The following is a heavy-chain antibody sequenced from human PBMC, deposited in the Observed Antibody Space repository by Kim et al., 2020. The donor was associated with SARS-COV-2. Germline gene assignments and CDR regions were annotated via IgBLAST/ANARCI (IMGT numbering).Heavy chain of an antibody. D-gene: IGHD5-12*01. Sequence: SETLSLTCTVSGGSISSSSYYWGWIRQPPGKGLEWIGSIYYSGSTYYNPSLKSRVTISVDTSKNQFSLKLSSVTAADTAVYYCARRSGGSYYYYGMDVWG. J-gene: IGHJ6*01. CDR1: GGSISSSSYY. CDR2: IYYSGST. CDR3: ARRSGGSYYYYGMDV. V-gene: IGHV4-39*07.